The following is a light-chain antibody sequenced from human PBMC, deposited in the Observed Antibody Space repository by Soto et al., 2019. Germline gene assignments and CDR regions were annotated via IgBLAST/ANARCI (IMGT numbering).Light chain of an antibody. CDR2: GVS. CDR3: QQYNNWWT. V-gene: IGKV3-15*01. J-gene: IGKJ1*01. CDR1: QSVSNN. Sequence: EIVMTQSPATLSASPGERATLSCRASQSVSNNLAWYHQKPGQAPRLLIYGVSTRATGIPARFSGSGSGTEFTLTISSLQPEDFAVYYCQQYNNWWTFGQGTKVEIK.